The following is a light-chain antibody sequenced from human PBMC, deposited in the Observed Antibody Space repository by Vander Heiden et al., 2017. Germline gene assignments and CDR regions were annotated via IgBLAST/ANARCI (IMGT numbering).Light chain of an antibody. J-gene: IGKJ5*01. CDR2: GAS. V-gene: IGKV3-20*01. Sequence: EIVLTQSPGTLSLSPGERATLSCRASQSVSSSYLAWYQQKPRQAPRLLIYGASSRATGIPDRFSGSGSGTDFTLTISRLEPEDFAVYYCQQYGSSPPTITFGQGTRLEIK. CDR1: QSVSSSY. CDR3: QQYGSSPPTIT.